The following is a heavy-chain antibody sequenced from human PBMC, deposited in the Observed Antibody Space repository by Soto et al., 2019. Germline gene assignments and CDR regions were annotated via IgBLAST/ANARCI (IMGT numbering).Heavy chain of an antibody. J-gene: IGHJ5*02. CDR3: ARAISGYVT. D-gene: IGHD5-12*01. V-gene: IGHV1-3*01. CDR1: GITYSTYA. CDR2: INAGDGYT. Sequence: QVHLVQSGAEVKHPGASVRVSCKASGITYSTYAIHWVRQAPGQGLEWMGWINAGDGYTRYSQDFQGRVTLTTVTSASTTYMDLSNLTFEDTAVYYCARAISGYVTWGQGTQVTVSS.